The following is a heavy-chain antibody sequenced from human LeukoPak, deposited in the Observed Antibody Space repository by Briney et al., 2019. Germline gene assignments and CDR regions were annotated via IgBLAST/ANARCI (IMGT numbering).Heavy chain of an antibody. V-gene: IGHV1-46*01. CDR1: GYTFTSYY. D-gene: IGHD3-22*01. Sequence: GASVKVSCKASGYTFTSYYMHWVRQAPGQGLEWMGIINPSGGSTSYAQKFQGRVTMTRDTSTSTVYMELSSLRSEDTAVYYCARGPAMDDEYYYDSSGYYYVFGFDYWGQGTLVTVSS. CDR3: ARGPAMDDEYYYDSSGYYYVFGFDY. J-gene: IGHJ4*02. CDR2: INPSGGST.